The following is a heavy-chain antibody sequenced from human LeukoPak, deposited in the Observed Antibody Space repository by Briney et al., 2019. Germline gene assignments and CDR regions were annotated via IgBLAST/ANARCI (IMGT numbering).Heavy chain of an antibody. CDR3: ARVYYYDSSGLRPFDP. D-gene: IGHD3-22*01. J-gene: IGHJ5*02. CDR2: IYYSGST. Sequence: SETLSLTCTVSGGSISSSSYYWGWIRQPPGKGLEWIGSIYYSGSTYYNPSLKSRVTISVDTSKNQFSLKLSSVTAADTAVYYCARVYYYDSSGLRPFDPWGQGTLVTVSS. CDR1: GGSISSSSYY. V-gene: IGHV4-39*07.